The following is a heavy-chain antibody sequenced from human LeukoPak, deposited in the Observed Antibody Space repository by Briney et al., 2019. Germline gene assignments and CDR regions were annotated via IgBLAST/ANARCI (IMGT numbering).Heavy chain of an antibody. Sequence: ASVKVSCKASGGTFSSYAISWVRQAPGQGLEWMGRIIPILGIANYAQKFQGRVTITADKSTSTAYMELSSLRSEDTAVYYCAREGVTMIVVVITDAFDIWGQGTMVTVSS. D-gene: IGHD3-22*01. V-gene: IGHV1-69*04. J-gene: IGHJ3*02. CDR1: GGTFSSYA. CDR2: IIPILGIA. CDR3: AREGVTMIVVVITDAFDI.